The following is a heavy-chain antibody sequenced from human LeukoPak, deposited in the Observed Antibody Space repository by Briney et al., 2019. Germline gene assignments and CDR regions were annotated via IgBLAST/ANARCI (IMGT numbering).Heavy chain of an antibody. CDR1: GFTFSSYA. J-gene: IGHJ6*02. CDR3: AKDQVVPAATYYYYYYGMDV. Sequence: GGSLRLSCAASGFTFSSYAMSWVRQAPGKGLEWVSAISGSGGSTYYADSVKGRFTISRDNSKNTLYLQMNSLGAEDTAVYYCAKDQVVPAATYYYYYYGMDVWGQGTTVTVSS. D-gene: IGHD2-2*01. V-gene: IGHV3-23*01. CDR2: ISGSGGST.